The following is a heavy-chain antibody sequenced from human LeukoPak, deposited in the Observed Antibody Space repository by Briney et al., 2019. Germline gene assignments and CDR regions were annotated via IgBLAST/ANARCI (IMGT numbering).Heavy chain of an antibody. V-gene: IGHV4-4*09. CDR1: GDSISSYY. Sequence: SETLSLTCTVSGDSISSYYWSWIRQPPGKGLEWIGYIHTSGSTNYNPSLKSRVTISVDTSKNQFSLKLSSVTAADTAVYYCARRRMLGVSGGCCWFDPWGQGTLVTVSS. D-gene: IGHD3-16*01. J-gene: IGHJ5*02. CDR3: ARRRMLGVSGGCCWFDP. CDR2: IHTSGST.